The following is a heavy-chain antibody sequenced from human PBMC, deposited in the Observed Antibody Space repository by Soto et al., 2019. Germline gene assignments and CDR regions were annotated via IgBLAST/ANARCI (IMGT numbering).Heavy chain of an antibody. CDR3: AKDHGGGGWELVQYYGMDV. J-gene: IGHJ6*02. V-gene: IGHV3-23*01. D-gene: IGHD1-26*01. CDR1: GFTLSSYA. Sequence: LSLTCAASGFTLSSYAMSWVRQAPGKGLEWVSAISGSGGSTYYADSVKGRFTISRDNSKNTLYLQMNSLRAEDTAVYYCAKDHGGGGWELVQYYGMDVWGQGTTVTVSS. CDR2: ISGSGGST.